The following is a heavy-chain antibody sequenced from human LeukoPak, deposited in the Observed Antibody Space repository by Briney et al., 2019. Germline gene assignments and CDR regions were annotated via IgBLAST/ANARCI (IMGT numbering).Heavy chain of an antibody. V-gene: IGHV1-69*06. J-gene: IGHJ4*02. Sequence: GASVKVSCKASGYTFTGYYMHWVRQAPGQGLEWMGGIIPIFGTANYAQKFQGRVTITADKSTSTAYMELSSLRSEDTAVYYCASRSAYYYGSGSYFDYWGQGTLVTVSS. CDR3: ASRSAYYYGSGSYFDY. CDR2: IIPIFGTA. CDR1: GYTFTGYY. D-gene: IGHD3-10*01.